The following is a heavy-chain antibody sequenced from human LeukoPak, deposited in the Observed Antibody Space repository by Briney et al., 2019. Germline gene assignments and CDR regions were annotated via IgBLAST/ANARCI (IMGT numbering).Heavy chain of an antibody. CDR1: GFTFSNYG. CDR3: ARGDYGDYEYYFDH. J-gene: IGHJ4*02. Sequence: GALRRSCAASGFTFSNYGMHWGRQAPGKGLEWVAVIWYDGSNKYYADSVKGRFTISRDNSKNPLYLQMNSLRAEDAAVYYCARGDYGDYEYYFDHWGQGTLVTVSS. CDR2: IWYDGSNK. V-gene: IGHV3-33*01. D-gene: IGHD4-17*01.